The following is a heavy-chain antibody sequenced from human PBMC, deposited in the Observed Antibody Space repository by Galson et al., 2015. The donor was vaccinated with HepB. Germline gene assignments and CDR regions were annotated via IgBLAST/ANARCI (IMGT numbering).Heavy chain of an antibody. J-gene: IGHJ6*02. V-gene: IGHV1-18*01. CDR2: ISAYNGNT. CDR1: GYTFTSYG. Sequence: SVKVSCKASGYTFTSYGISWVRQAPGQGLEWMGWISAYNGNTNYAQKLQGRVTMTTDTSTSTAYMELRSLRSDDTAVYYCASDGGSGSYYYGGMDVWGQGTTVTVSS. D-gene: IGHD3-10*01. CDR3: ASDGGSGSYYYGGMDV.